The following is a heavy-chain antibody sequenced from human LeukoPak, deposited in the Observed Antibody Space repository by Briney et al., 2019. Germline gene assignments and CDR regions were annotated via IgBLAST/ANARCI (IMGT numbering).Heavy chain of an antibody. CDR1: GYTLTSYD. J-gene: IGHJ4*02. CDR2: MNPNSGNT. V-gene: IGHV1-8*01. Sequence: ASVKVSCKASGYTLTSYDINWVRQATGQGLEWMGWMNPNSGNTGYAQKFQGRVTMTRNTSISTAYMELSSLRSEDTAVYYCARGKRNVLRYFDWSYYFDYWGQGTLVTVSS. D-gene: IGHD3-9*01. CDR3: ARGKRNVLRYFDWSYYFDY.